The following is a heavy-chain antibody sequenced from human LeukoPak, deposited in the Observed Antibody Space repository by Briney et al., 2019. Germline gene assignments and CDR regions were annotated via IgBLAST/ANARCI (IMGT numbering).Heavy chain of an antibody. J-gene: IGHJ4*02. V-gene: IGHV1-18*01. CDR3: ARDRYYDSSAPDY. CDR1: GYTFTSYA. Sequence: ASVKVSCKASGYTFTSYALHWVRQAPGQRLEWMGWISAGNGNTNYAQKLQGRVTMTTDTSTSTAYMELRSLRSDDTAVYYCARDRYYDSSAPDYWGQGTLVTVSS. CDR2: ISAGNGNT. D-gene: IGHD3-22*01.